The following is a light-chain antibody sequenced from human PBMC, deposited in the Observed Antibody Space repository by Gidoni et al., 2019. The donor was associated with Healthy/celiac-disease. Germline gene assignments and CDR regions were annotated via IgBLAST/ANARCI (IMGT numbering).Light chain of an antibody. CDR3: ASWEDTLNGPV. Sequence: AALTQPPSVSGTPGPRVTISCPGTYSSVGPNTVNWYQQFPGAAPRLLILNNSQRPSGVPDRFSGSKSGTSASLAISGLQSEDAADYFCASWEDTLNGPVFGGGTKVTV. CDR1: YSSVGPNT. CDR2: NNS. V-gene: IGLV1-44*01. J-gene: IGLJ3*02.